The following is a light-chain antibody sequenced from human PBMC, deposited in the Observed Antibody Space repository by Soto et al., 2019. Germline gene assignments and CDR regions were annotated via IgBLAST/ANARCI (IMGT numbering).Light chain of an antibody. J-gene: IGLJ1*01. CDR2: EVS. Sequence: QPVIAQPAPVSGCPAQASTISCTGTSSDVCAYDYVSWYQQHPDKAPKLMIYEVSNRPSGVSNRFSGSKSVNTATLTISGLQADDEADYYCSSYTSSSTRVFGTGTKVTVL. CDR1: SSDVCAYDY. V-gene: IGLV2-14*03. CDR3: SSYTSSSTRV.